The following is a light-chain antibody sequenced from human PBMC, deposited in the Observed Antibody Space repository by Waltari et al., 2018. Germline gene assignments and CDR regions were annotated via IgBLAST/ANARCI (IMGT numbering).Light chain of an antibody. V-gene: IGKV3-11*01. CDR2: DAS. J-gene: IGKJ4*01. CDR1: QSGGTY. CDR3: QQLRNWPLT. Sequence: SFRASQSGGTYLACYQQRPGQSPRLLIYDASYKATGIPARFSGSGSETDFTLTISSLQPEDFAVYYCQQLRNWPLTVGGGTRVQI.